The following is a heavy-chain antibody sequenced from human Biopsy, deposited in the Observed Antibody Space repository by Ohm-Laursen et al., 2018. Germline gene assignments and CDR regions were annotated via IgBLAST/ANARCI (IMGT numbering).Heavy chain of an antibody. CDR1: GDSVSSNRAA. CDR2: TFYRAKWYT. V-gene: IGHV6-1*01. CDR3: ARSGSDSLNYYFDF. D-gene: IGHD2-21*02. Sequence: SETLSLTCAISGDSVSSNRAAWNWIRQSPSRGLEWLGRTFYRAKWYTDFAVPVKSRITLTPDPSTNQFSLQLNSVTPDDTAVYYCARSGSDSLNYYFDFWGQGTLVTVSS. J-gene: IGHJ4*02.